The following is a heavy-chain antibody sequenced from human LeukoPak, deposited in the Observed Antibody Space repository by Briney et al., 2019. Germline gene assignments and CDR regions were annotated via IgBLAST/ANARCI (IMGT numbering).Heavy chain of an antibody. V-gene: IGHV4-31*03. CDR1: GGSISSGGYY. D-gene: IGHD3-3*01. Sequence: TLSLTCTVSGGSISSGGYYWSWIRQHPGKGLEWIGYIYYSGSTYYNPSLKSRVTISVDTSKNQFSLKLSSVTAADTAVYYCTRGYDFWSPTPLGYWGQGTLVTVSS. J-gene: IGHJ4*02. CDR3: TRGYDFWSPTPLGY. CDR2: IYYSGST.